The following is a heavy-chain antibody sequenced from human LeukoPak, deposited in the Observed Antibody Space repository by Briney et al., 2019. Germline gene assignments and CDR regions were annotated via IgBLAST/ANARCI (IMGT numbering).Heavy chain of an antibody. V-gene: IGHV4-34*01. CDR2: INHSGST. J-gene: IGHJ4*02. CDR1: GGSFSGYY. D-gene: IGHD2-15*01. Sequence: SETLSLTCAVYGGSFSGYYWSWIRQPPGKGLEWIGEINHSGSTNYNPSLKSRVTISVDTSKNQFSLKLSSVTAADTAVYYCARAPMRPYCSGGSCYSRGVGYWGQGALVTVSS. CDR3: ARAPMRPYCSGGSCYSRGVGY.